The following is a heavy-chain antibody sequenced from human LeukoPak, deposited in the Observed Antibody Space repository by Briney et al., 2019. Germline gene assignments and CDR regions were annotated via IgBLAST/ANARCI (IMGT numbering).Heavy chain of an antibody. J-gene: IGHJ4*02. CDR1: GGSISSSSYY. V-gene: IGHV4-39*01. CDR3: ARRSGKMITFGGVIAARSPFDY. CDR2: ICYSAST. Sequence: PSETLSLTCTVSGGSISSSSYYWGWLRQPPGKGLEWIGSICYSASTYYNPSLKSRVTISVDTSKIQFSLKLSSVTAADTAVYYCARRSGKMITFGGVIAARSPFDYWGQGTLVTVSS. D-gene: IGHD3-16*02.